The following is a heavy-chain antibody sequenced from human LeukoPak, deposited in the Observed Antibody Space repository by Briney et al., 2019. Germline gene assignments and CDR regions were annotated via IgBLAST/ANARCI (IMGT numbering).Heavy chain of an antibody. CDR1: GGSISSYY. CDR2: IYYSGST. J-gene: IGHJ4*02. D-gene: IGHD1-26*01. V-gene: IGHV4-59*01. CDR3: AREGGSYYPHYYFDY. Sequence: SETLSLTCAVYGGSISSYYWSWIRQPPGKGLEWIGYIYYSGSTNYNPSLKSRVTISVDTSKNQFSLKLRSVTAADTAVYYCAREGGSYYPHYYFDYWGQGTLVTVSS.